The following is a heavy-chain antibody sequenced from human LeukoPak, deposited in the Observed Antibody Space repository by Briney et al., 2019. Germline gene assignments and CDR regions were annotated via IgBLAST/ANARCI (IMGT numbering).Heavy chain of an antibody. CDR3: TRLSSSWYDY. D-gene: IGHD6-13*01. Sequence: GESLKISCKGSGYSFTNYWIGWVRQMPGKGLEWMGIIYPGDSETRYSPSLQGQVTISADKSITTAYLQWSSLKASDTAMYYCTRLSSSWYDYWGQGTLVTVSS. V-gene: IGHV5-51*01. J-gene: IGHJ4*02. CDR2: IYPGDSET. CDR1: GYSFTNYW.